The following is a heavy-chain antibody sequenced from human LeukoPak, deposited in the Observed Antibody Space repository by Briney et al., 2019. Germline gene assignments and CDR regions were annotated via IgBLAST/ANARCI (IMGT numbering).Heavy chain of an antibody. CDR3: ASSGSYRFDY. J-gene: IGHJ4*02. V-gene: IGHV3-48*02. CDR2: ITASGTAM. CDR1: GFTFSSYS. Sequence: PGRSLRLSCAASGFTFSSYSMNWVRQAPGKGLEWVSHITASGTAMFYAGSVKGRFTISRDNAKNSLYLQMNSLRDEDTAVYYCASSGSYRFDYWGQGTLVTVSS. D-gene: IGHD1-26*01.